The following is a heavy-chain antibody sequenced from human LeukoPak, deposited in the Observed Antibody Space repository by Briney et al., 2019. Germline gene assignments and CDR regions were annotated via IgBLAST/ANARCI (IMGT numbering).Heavy chain of an antibody. D-gene: IGHD6-13*01. CDR2: IHHYGTT. Sequence: SETLSLTCAVYGGSFSGYYWSWIRQPPEKGLEWIGEIHHYGTTNYNPSLKSRVTILIDTSKNQFSLKVNSVTAADTAVYYCARTYQSTVPGMAGAGTFDYWGQGILVTVSS. V-gene: IGHV4-34*01. J-gene: IGHJ4*02. CDR1: GGSFSGYY. CDR3: ARTYQSTVPGMAGAGTFDY.